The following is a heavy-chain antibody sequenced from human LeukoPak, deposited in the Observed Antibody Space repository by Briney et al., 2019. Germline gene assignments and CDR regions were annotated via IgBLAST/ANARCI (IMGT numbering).Heavy chain of an antibody. CDR2: IYNSEFS. J-gene: IGHJ6*03. V-gene: IGHV4-30-4*08. CDR1: GGSISSGDYY. CDR3: RGIAARPSYYYYMDV. D-gene: IGHD6-6*01. Sequence: SETLSLTCTVSGGSISSGDYYWSWIRQPPGKGLEWIGYIYNSEFSHYNPSLKSRLTLSLDTSKNQFSLKLSSVTAADTAVYYCRGIAARPSYYYYMDVWGKGTTVTVSS.